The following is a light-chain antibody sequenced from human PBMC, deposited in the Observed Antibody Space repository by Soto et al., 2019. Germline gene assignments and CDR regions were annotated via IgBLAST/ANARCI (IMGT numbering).Light chain of an antibody. V-gene: IGLV2-18*02. CDR2: EVS. J-gene: IGLJ2*01. Sequence: QSALTQPPSVSGSPGQSVTISCTGTSSDVGNYNRVSWYQQPPGTAPKLMIYEVSNRPSGVPDRFSGSKSGNTASLTISGLQAEDEADYYCSSFTNSITFEVVFGGGTKVTVL. CDR3: SSFTNSITFEVV. CDR1: SSDVGNYNR.